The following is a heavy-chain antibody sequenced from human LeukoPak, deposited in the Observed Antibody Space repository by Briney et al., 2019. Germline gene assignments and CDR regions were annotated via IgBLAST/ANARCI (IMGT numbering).Heavy chain of an antibody. D-gene: IGHD3-9*01. CDR1: GFTFSNAW. Sequence: GGSLRLSCAASGFTFSNAWMSWVRQAPGKGLEWVGRIKSKTDGGTTDYAAPVKGRFTISRDDSKNTLYLQMNSLKTEDTAVYYCTTTYYDVLTGYYHWGQGTLVTVSS. J-gene: IGHJ5*02. CDR2: IKSKTDGGTT. CDR3: TTTYYDVLTGYYH. V-gene: IGHV3-15*01.